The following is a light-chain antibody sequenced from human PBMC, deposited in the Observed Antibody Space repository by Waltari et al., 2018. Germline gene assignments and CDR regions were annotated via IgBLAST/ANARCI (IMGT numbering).Light chain of an antibody. Sequence: QSVLTQPPSASGTPGQRVTISCSGSSPNIGINTVNWYQQPPGTAPKLLIYRNNPRPSGVPDRFSGSNSGTSASLAISGLQSEDEADYYCAVWDDSLNGWVFGGGTKLTVL. CDR1: SPNIGINT. CDR2: RNN. J-gene: IGLJ3*02. V-gene: IGLV1-44*01. CDR3: AVWDDSLNGWV.